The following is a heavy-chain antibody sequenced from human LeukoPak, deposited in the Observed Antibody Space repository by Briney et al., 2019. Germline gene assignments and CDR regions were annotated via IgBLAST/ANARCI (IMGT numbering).Heavy chain of an antibody. CDR3: ARDQGLFLGWFDP. J-gene: IGHJ5*02. Sequence: PGRSLRLTCAASGFTFSSYGMHWVRQAPGKGLEWVAVISYDGSNKYYADSVKGRFTISRDNSKNTLYLQMNSLRAEDTAVYYCARDQGLFLGWFDPWGQGTLVTVSS. D-gene: IGHD3-22*01. CDR1: GFTFSSYG. V-gene: IGHV3-30*03. CDR2: ISYDGSNK.